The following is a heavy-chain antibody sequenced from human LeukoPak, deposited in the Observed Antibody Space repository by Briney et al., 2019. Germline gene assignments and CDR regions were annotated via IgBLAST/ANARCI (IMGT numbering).Heavy chain of an antibody. V-gene: IGHV3-74*01. Sequence: GGSLRLSCAASGFTFSSYWMHWVRQAPGKGLVWVSRINSDGSSTSYADSVKGRFTISRDNAKNTLYLQMNSLRAEDTAVYYCARADMVRGVILDYWGQGTLVTVSS. CDR1: GFTFSSYW. CDR3: ARADMVRGVILDY. D-gene: IGHD3-10*01. J-gene: IGHJ4*02. CDR2: INSDGSST.